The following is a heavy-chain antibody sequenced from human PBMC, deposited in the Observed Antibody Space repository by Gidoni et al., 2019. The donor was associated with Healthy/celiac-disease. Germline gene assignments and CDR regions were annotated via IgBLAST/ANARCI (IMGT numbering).Heavy chain of an antibody. CDR3: ARVSRIVGATSPKYFQH. CDR1: GGSLSSYS. Sequence: QVQLQESGPGLVKPSETLSLTCTVSGGSLSSYSWSWIRQPPGKGLEWIGYTYYSGSTNYNPSLKSRVTISVDTSKNQFSLKLSSVTAADTAVYYCARVSRIVGATSPKYFQHWGQGTLVTVSS. V-gene: IGHV4-59*01. D-gene: IGHD1-26*01. CDR2: TYYSGST. J-gene: IGHJ1*01.